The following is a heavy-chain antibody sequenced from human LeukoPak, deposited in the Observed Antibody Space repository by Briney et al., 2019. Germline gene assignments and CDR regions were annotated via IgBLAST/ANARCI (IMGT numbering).Heavy chain of an antibody. Sequence: SETLSLTCTVSGGSISSGDYYWSWIRQPPGKGLEWIGYIYYSGSTYYNPSLKSRVTISVDTSKNQFSLKLSSVTAADTAVYYCARGPQYCSGGSCYLYYFDYWGQGTLDTVSS. D-gene: IGHD2-15*01. J-gene: IGHJ4*02. V-gene: IGHV4-30-4*01. CDR3: ARGPQYCSGGSCYLYYFDY. CDR2: IYYSGST. CDR1: GGSISSGDYY.